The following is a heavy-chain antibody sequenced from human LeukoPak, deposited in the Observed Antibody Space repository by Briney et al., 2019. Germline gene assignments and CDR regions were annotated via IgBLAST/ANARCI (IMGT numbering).Heavy chain of an antibody. D-gene: IGHD3-22*01. CDR2: INPNSGST. J-gene: IGHJ4*02. CDR3: ARDMTVAYYYDSSGYSPLDY. V-gene: IGHV1-46*01. CDR1: GYPFTGHY. Sequence: VASVKVSCKASGYPFTGHYIHWVRQAPGQGLEWMGLINPNSGSTNFAQKFQGRVTMTRDTSTSTVYMEMSSLRSEDTAVYYCARDMTVAYYYDSSGYSPLDYWGQGTLVTVSS.